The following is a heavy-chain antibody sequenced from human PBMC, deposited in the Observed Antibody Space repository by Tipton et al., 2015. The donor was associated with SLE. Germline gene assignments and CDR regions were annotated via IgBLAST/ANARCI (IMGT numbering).Heavy chain of an antibody. CDR2: ISNSETT. V-gene: IGHV4-59*11. Sequence: TLSLTCTVSGGSISSHYWSWIRQAPEKGLEWIGYISNSETTNYNPSLKSRVTISVDTSKNQFSLKLRSVTAADTAVYYCGGAWQGYCSGGTCYVLDYWGQGTLVTVSS. D-gene: IGHD2-15*01. J-gene: IGHJ4*02. CDR3: GGAWQGYCSGGTCYVLDY. CDR1: GGSISSHY.